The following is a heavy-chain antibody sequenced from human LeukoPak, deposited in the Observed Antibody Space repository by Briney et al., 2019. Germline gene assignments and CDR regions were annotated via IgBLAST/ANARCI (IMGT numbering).Heavy chain of an antibody. D-gene: IGHD1-1*01. CDR3: ASNKLKLEMDV. V-gene: IGHV3-21*01. CDR1: GFTFSSYS. J-gene: IGHJ6*04. Sequence: KAGGSLRLSCAASGFTFSSYSMNWVRQAPGKGLEWVSSISSSSSYIYYADSVKGRFTISRDNAKNSLYLQMNSLRAEDTAVYYCASNKLKLEMDVWGKGTTVTVSS. CDR2: ISSSSSYI.